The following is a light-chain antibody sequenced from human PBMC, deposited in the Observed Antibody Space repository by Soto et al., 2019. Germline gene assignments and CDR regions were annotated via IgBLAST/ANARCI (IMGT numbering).Light chain of an antibody. Sequence: EIVLTQSPATLSLSPGSIATLSCRASPSVSSYLAWYQQKPGQAPRLLIYDASNRATGIPARFSGSGSGTDFTLTISSLEPEDVAVYYCKQRSNWPLTFGGGTKVEIK. J-gene: IGKJ4*01. CDR1: PSVSSY. CDR2: DAS. CDR3: KQRSNWPLT. V-gene: IGKV3-11*01.